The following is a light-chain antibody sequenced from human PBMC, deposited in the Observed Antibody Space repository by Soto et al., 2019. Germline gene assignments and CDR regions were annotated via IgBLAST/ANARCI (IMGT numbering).Light chain of an antibody. CDR1: SSNIGAGYD. V-gene: IGLV1-40*01. Sequence: QSVLTQPPSVSGAPGQRVTISCTGSSSNIGAGYDVHWYQQLPGTAPKLLIYGNSNRPSGVPDRFSGSKSGTSASLAITGLQADDESDYYCQSYDSSLSGSRVVFGGGTQLTVL. J-gene: IGLJ2*01. CDR3: QSYDSSLSGSRVV. CDR2: GNS.